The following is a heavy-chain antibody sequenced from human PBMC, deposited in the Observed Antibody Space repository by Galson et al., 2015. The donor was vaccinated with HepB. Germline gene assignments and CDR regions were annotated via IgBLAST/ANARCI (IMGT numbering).Heavy chain of an antibody. CDR1: GLTVSTNY. D-gene: IGHD5-12*01. V-gene: IGHV3-53*04. CDR3: AKVATTPVWAFDI. CDR2: IYSGGST. Sequence: SLRLSCAASGLTVSTNYMTWVRQAPGKGLEWVSVIYSGGSTYYADSVKGRFTISRHNSKNTLYLQMNSLRAEDTAVYYCAKVATTPVWAFDIWGQGTMVTVSS. J-gene: IGHJ3*02.